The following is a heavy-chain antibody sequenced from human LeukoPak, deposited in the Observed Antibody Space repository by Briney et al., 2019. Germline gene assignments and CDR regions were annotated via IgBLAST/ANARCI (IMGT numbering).Heavy chain of an antibody. CDR2: ISGSGGST. CDR1: GFIFTDYW. J-gene: IGHJ4*02. V-gene: IGHV3-23*01. CDR3: AKDQADYGVYLFFDY. D-gene: IGHD4-17*01. Sequence: RTGGSLRLSCAASGFIFTDYWMNWVRQAPGKGLEWVSAISGSGGSTYYADSVKGRFTISRDNSKNTLYLQMNSLRAEDTAVYYCAKDQADYGVYLFFDYWGQGTLVTVSS.